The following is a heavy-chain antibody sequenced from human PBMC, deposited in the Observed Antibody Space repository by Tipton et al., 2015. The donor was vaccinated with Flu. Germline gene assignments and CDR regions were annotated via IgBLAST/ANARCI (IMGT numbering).Heavy chain of an antibody. D-gene: IGHD4-17*01. V-gene: IGHV4-59*08. CDR3: ARLRSRNLRFDYGGYFDL. Sequence: LRLSCTVSGGSISSYYWSWIRQPPGKGLEWIGYIYYSGSTNYNPSLKSRVTISVDTSKNQFSLKLSSVTAADTAVYYCARLRSRNLRFDYGGYFDLWDRGTLVTVSS. J-gene: IGHJ2*01. CDR2: IYYSGST. CDR1: GGSISSYY.